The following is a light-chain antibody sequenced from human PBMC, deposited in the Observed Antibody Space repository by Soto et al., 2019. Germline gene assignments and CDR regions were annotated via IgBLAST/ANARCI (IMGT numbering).Light chain of an antibody. CDR1: SSNIGSNS. J-gene: IGLJ2*01. CDR2: STN. V-gene: IGLV1-44*01. CDR3: AAWDDSLNGEVV. Sequence: QSVLTQPPSASGTPGQRVTISCSGSSSNIGSNSVNWYQQLPGTAPKLLIYSTNQRPSGVPDRFSGSKSDNSASLAISGLQSEDDADYYCAAWDDSLNGEVVFGGGTKLTVL.